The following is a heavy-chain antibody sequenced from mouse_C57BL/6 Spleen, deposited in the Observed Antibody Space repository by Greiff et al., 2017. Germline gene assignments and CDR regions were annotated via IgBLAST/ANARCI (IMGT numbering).Heavy chain of an antibody. V-gene: IGHV1-82*01. Sequence: QVQLKESGPELVKPGASVKISCKASGYAFSSSWMNWVKQRPGKGLEWIGRIYPGDGDTNYNGKFKGKATLTADKSSSTAYMQLSSLTSEDSAVYFCANYGSTSFAYWGQGTLVTVSA. CDR2: IYPGDGDT. D-gene: IGHD1-1*01. J-gene: IGHJ3*01. CDR3: ANYGSTSFAY. CDR1: GYAFSSSW.